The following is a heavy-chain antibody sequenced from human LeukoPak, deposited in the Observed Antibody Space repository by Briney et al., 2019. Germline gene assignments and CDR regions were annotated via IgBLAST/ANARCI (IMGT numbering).Heavy chain of an antibody. D-gene: IGHD5-18*01. CDR3: ARDLSGVTGYTYGRGIDY. CDR1: GFTFSSFW. V-gene: IGHV3-7*01. J-gene: IGHJ4*02. Sequence: PGGSLRLSCEASGFTFSSFWMSWVRQAPGKGLEWVANIEKGGSEKYYLDSVKGRFTISRDNAKDSLYLQMNSLRAEDTAVYYCARDLSGVTGYTYGRGIDYWGQGTLVTVSS. CDR2: IEKGGSEK.